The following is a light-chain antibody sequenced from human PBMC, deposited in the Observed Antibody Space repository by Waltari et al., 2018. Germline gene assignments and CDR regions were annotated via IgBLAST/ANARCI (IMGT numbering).Light chain of an antibody. V-gene: IGKV3-15*01. CDR1: QSVSSS. Sequence: EIVLTQSPATLSLSPGERATLSCRASQSVSSSLAWYQQKPGQAPRLLIYGASSRATGIPDRFSGSGSGTDFTLTISSLEPEDSAVYYCQQYSNWPYSFGQGTKVEIK. CDR2: GAS. J-gene: IGKJ2*03. CDR3: QQYSNWPYS.